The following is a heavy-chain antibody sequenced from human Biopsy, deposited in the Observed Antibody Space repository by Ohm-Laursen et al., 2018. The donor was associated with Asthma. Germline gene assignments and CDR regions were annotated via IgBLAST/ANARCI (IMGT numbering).Heavy chain of an antibody. CDR1: GFTFDDYA. CDR2: VSWNSGSI. D-gene: IGHD6-6*01. J-gene: IGHJ5*02. CDR3: ARGYDSSS. V-gene: IGHV3-9*01. Sequence: SLRLSCTASGFTFDDYAMHWVRQAPGKGLEWVSGVSWNSGSIDYADSVKGRFTISRDNAKKKLSLQMNSLRAEDTAVYYCARGYDSSSWGQGTPVTVSS.